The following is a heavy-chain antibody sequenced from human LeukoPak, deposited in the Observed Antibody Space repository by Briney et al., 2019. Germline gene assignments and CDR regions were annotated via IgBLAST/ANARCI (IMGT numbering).Heavy chain of an antibody. CDR3: ARPSSTSRWYFDL. V-gene: IGHV4-59*01. CDR1: GASISSYY. J-gene: IGHJ2*01. D-gene: IGHD2-2*01. Sequence: PSETLSLTCTVSGASISSYYWSWIRQPPGKGLEWLAYISYSGSTNYNPSLKSRVTISVDTSKNQFSLKLTSVTAADTAVYYCARPSSTSRWYFDLWGRGTLVTVSS. CDR2: ISYSGST.